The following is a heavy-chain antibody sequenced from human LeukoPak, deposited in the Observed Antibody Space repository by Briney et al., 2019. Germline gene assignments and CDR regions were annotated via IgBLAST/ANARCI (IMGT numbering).Heavy chain of an antibody. Sequence: PSETLSLTCAVYGRSFSGYYWSWIRQPPGRGLEWIGEINHSGSTNYNPSLKSRVTMSVDTSKKQLSLKLSSVTAADAAIYYCRRGTVTTAYFDYWGQGTLVTVSS. D-gene: IGHD4-17*01. V-gene: IGHV4-34*01. CDR2: INHSGST. CDR3: RRGTVTTAYFDY. CDR1: GRSFSGYY. J-gene: IGHJ4*02.